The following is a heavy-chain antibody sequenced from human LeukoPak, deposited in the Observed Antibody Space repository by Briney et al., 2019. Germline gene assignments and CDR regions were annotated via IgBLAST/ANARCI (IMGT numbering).Heavy chain of an antibody. D-gene: IGHD3-22*01. CDR1: GFTFSSYS. CDR3: VREGSYYDSSGYYYVYYFDY. CDR2: ISSSSDTI. J-gene: IGHJ4*02. Sequence: GGSLRLSCAASGFTFSSYSMNWVRQAPGKGLEWVSHISSSSDTIFYADSVKGRFTISRDDAKNSLYLQMNSLRAEDTAVYYCVREGSYYDSSGYYYVYYFDYWGQGTLVTVSS. V-gene: IGHV3-48*04.